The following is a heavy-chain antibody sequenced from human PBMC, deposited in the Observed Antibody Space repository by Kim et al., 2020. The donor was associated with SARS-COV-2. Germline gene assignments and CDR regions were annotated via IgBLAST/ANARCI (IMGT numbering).Heavy chain of an antibody. Sequence: YAQKLQGRVTMTTDTSTSTAYMELRSLRSDDTAVYYCASAPVDTAMAFDYWGQGTLVTVSS. CDR3: ASAPVDTAMAFDY. D-gene: IGHD5-18*01. J-gene: IGHJ4*02. V-gene: IGHV1-18*01.